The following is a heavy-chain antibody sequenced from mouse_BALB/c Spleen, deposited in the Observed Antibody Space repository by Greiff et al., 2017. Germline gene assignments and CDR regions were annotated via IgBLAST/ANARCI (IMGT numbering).Heavy chain of an antibody. Sequence: DVQLVESGGGLVQPGGSLKLSCAASGFTFSSYGMSWVRQTPDKRLELVATINSNGGSTYYPDSVKGRFTISRDNAKNTLYLQMSSLKSEDTAMYYCARGLRQDAMDYWGQGTSVTVSS. CDR3: ARGLRQDAMDY. CDR1: GFTFSSYG. V-gene: IGHV5-6-3*01. CDR2: INSNGGST. D-gene: IGHD2-4*01. J-gene: IGHJ4*01.